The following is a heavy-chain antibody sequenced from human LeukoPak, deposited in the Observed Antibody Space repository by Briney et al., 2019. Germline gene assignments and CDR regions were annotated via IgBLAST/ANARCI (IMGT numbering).Heavy chain of an antibody. CDR2: ISSDGSSK. Sequence: GGSLRLSCGASGITFSSYGMHWVRQAPGKGLEWVASISSDGSSKYYADSVKGRITISRDNSKNTLYLQMNSLRIEDTAVYYCAKGGEVSSWYKRLKLYFDYWGQGTLVTVSS. CDR1: GITFSSYG. V-gene: IGHV3-30*18. J-gene: IGHJ4*02. D-gene: IGHD6-13*01. CDR3: AKGGEVSSWYKRLKLYFDY.